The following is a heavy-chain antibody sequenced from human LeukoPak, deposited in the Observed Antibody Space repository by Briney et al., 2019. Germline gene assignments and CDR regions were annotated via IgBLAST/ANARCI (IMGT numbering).Heavy chain of an antibody. V-gene: IGHV3-23*01. Sequence: KPGGSLRLSCAASGFTFSSYSMSWVRQAPGKGLEWVSGIGGSGGSTDYADSVKGRFTISRDNSKNTLYLQMNSLRVEDTAVYYCAKDPGYQVVYCFDYWGQGTLVTVSS. D-gene: IGHD2-2*01. CDR1: GFTFSSYS. CDR2: IGGSGGST. CDR3: AKDPGYQVVYCFDY. J-gene: IGHJ4*02.